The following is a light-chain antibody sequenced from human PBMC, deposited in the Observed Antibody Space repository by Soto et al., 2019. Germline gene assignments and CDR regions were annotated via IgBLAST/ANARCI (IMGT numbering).Light chain of an antibody. CDR1: QSVSDRY. CDR3: QHYGTSAL. J-gene: IGKJ3*01. CDR2: AS. V-gene: IGKV3-20*01. Sequence: EIVLTQSPGTLSLSPGEKATLSCRASQSVSDRYLAWYQQKPGQAPRLLIHASSRATGIPYRFSGSGSGTDFTLTISRLEPEDFGVYYCQHYGTSALFGPGTKVEIK.